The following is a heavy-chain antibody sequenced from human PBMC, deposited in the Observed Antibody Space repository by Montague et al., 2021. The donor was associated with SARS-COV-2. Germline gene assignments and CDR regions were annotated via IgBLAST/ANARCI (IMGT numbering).Heavy chain of an antibody. V-gene: IGHV4-39*01. CDR1: GDSINSRYYY. Sequence: SETLSLTCSVSGDSINSRYYYCGWVRQPPGKGLEWIGSIDYSGSTSYNPSLKSRVTLSVDTSKNHFSLKLNSVAAADTAVYLCAIHRGRGPAALDWFDPWGQGTLVTVSS. CDR2: IDYSGST. D-gene: IGHD2-2*01. CDR3: AIHRGRGPAALDWFDP. J-gene: IGHJ5*02.